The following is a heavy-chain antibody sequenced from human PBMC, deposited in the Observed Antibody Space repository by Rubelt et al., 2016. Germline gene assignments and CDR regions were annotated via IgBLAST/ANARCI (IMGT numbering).Heavy chain of an antibody. V-gene: IGHV3-21*01. D-gene: IGHD3-10*02. CDR2: ISSSSSYI. J-gene: IGHJ5*02. CDR1: GFTFSSYS. CDR3: ARGDVGPSNWFDT. Sequence: EVQLVESGGGLVKPGGSLRLSCAASGFTFSSYSMNWVRQAPGKGLEWVSSISSSSSYIYYADSVKGRFTISRDDAKNSLYLQMNRLRAEETALYYCARGDVGPSNWFDTWGQGTLVTVSS.